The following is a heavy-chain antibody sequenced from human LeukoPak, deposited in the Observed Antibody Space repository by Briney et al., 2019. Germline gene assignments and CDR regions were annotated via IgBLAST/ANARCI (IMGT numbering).Heavy chain of an antibody. CDR3: ARVRNYFDL. CDR1: GGSFSGYY. J-gene: IGHJ2*01. CDR2: INHSGST. Sequence: SETLSLTCAVYGGSFSGYYWRWLRQPPGKGREWVGEINHSGSTNYNPSLKRRVTISVDTSKNQFSLKLSSLTAADTAVYYCARVRNYFDLWGRGTLVTVSS. V-gene: IGHV4-34*01. D-gene: IGHD2/OR15-2a*01.